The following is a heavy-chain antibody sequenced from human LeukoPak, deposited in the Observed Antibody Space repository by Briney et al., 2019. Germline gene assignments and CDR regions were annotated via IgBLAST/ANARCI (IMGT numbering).Heavy chain of an antibody. CDR2: VYHSGST. Sequence: PSETLSLTCTVSGGSVSGNSPSSYYWSWIRQPPGRGLEYIGHVYHSGSTNYGPSLRGRVTISLDTSKNQFSLEVTALTAADTAVYYCASEIVGVSSWGQGSLVTVSS. CDR3: ASEIVGVSS. J-gene: IGHJ4*02. D-gene: IGHD1-26*01. V-gene: IGHV4-59*02. CDR1: GGSVSGNSPSSYY.